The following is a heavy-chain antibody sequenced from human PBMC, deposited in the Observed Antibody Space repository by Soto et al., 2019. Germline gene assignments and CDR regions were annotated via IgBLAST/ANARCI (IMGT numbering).Heavy chain of an antibody. D-gene: IGHD6-6*01. CDR2: INSDGSST. CDR1: GFTFSSYW. J-gene: IGHJ6*03. V-gene: IGHV3-74*01. CDR3: ARDPAEQLVSPSHYYYYYYYMDV. Sequence: GESLKISCAASGFTFSSYWMHWVRQAPGKGLVWVSRINSDGSSTSYADSVKGRFTISRDNAKNTWYLQMNSLRAEDTAVYYCARDPAEQLVSPSHYYYYYYYMDVWGKGTTVTVSS.